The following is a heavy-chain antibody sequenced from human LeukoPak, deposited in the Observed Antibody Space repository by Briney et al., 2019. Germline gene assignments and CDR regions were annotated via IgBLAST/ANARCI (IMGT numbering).Heavy chain of an antibody. D-gene: IGHD3-10*01. CDR3: ATTAGSGSSPDF. Sequence: SETLSLTCTVSGGSISSSSYYWGWLRQPPGKGLEWIGSIYYSGTTYYNPSLKSRVTISVDTSKNQFSLKLSSVTVADTAVHCCATTAGSGSSPDFWGQGTLVTVSS. CDR1: GGSISSSSYY. V-gene: IGHV4-39*01. CDR2: IYYSGTT. J-gene: IGHJ4*02.